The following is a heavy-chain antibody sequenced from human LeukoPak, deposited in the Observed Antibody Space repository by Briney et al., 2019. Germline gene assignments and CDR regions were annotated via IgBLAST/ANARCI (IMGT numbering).Heavy chain of an antibody. CDR3: ARQDGSGKFDY. Sequence: PSETLSLTCTVSGGSISSYYWGWIRQPPGKGLEWIGSIYYSGSTYYNPSLKSRVTISVDTSKNQFSLKLSSVTAADTAVYYCARQDGSGKFDYWGQGTLVTVSS. V-gene: IGHV4-39*01. CDR1: GGSISSYY. D-gene: IGHD3-10*01. J-gene: IGHJ4*02. CDR2: IYYSGST.